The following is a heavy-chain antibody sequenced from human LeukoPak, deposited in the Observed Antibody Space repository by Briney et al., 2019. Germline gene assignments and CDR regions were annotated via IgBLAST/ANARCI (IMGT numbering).Heavy chain of an antibody. CDR1: GYSFTSYW. CDR2: FYPGDSDT. V-gene: IGHV5-51*01. Sequence: GESLKISCKGSGYSFTSYWIGWVRQMPGKGLEWMGIFYPGDSDTRYSPSFQGQVTISADKSISTAYLQWSSLKASDTAMYYCARQLRLGELSTNWFDPWGQGTLVTVSS. D-gene: IGHD3-16*02. CDR3: ARQLRLGELSTNWFDP. J-gene: IGHJ5*02.